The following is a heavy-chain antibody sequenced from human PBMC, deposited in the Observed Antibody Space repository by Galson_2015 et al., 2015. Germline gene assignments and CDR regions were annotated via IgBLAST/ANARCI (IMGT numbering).Heavy chain of an antibody. CDR3: ARDHRETTTVVTALGGY. Sequence: SLRLSCAASGFTFSSYGMHWVRQAPGKGLEWVAVIWYDGSNKYYADSVKGRFTISRDNSKNTLYLQMNSLRAEDTAVYYCARDHRETTTVVTALGGYWGQGTLVTVSS. J-gene: IGHJ4*02. CDR2: IWYDGSNK. D-gene: IGHD4-23*01. CDR1: GFTFSSYG. V-gene: IGHV3-33*01.